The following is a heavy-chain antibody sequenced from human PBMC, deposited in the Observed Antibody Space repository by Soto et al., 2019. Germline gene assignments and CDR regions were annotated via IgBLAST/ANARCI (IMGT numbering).Heavy chain of an antibody. CDR1: GGTFSSYA. CDR3: ARDSGSYLAIGWFDP. D-gene: IGHD1-26*01. J-gene: IGHJ5*02. V-gene: IGHV1-69*13. CDR2: IIPIFGTA. Sequence: GASVKVSCKASGGTFSSYAISWVRQAPGQGLEWMGGIIPIFGTANYAQKFQGRVTITADESTSTAYMELSSLRSEDTAVYYCARDSGSYLAIGWFDPWGQGTLVTVSS.